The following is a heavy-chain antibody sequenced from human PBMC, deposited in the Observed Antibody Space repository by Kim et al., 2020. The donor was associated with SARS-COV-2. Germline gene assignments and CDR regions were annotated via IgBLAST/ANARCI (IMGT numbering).Heavy chain of an antibody. CDR1: GFTFSSYW. D-gene: IGHD6-13*01. J-gene: IGHJ4*02. CDR2: VKSDGSST. V-gene: IGHV3-74*01. Sequence: GGSLRLSCAASGFTFSSYWMHWVRQAPGKGLVWVSRVKSDGSSTTYADSVKGRFTISRDNAKNTLYLQMNTLRAEDTAVYYCTRGQPYFDYWGQGTLVTVSS. CDR3: TRGQPYFDY.